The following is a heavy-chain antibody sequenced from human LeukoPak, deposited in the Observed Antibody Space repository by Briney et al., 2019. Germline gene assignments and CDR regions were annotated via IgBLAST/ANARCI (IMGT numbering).Heavy chain of an antibody. J-gene: IGHJ5*02. CDR2: IIPIFGTA. CDR3: ARELLCLGRGWFDP. Sequence: SVKVSCKASGGTFSSYAISWVRQAPGQGLEWMGGIIPIFGTANYAQKFQGRVTITTDESTSTAYMELSSLRSEDTAVYYCARELLCLGRGWFDPWGQGTLVTVSS. CDR1: GGTFSSYA. V-gene: IGHV1-69*05. D-gene: IGHD2-2*01.